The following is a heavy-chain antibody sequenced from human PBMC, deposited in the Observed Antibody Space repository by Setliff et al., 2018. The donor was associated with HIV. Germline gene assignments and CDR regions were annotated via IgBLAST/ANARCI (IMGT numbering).Heavy chain of an antibody. V-gene: IGHV4-59*12. CDR3: ARARAYYDILTGYYGGAFDI. CDR1: GGSISNYY. J-gene: IGHJ3*02. CDR2: IYYSGST. D-gene: IGHD3-9*01. Sequence: PSETLSLTCTVSGGSISNYYWSWIRQPPGKGLEWIGYIYYSGSTNYNPSLKSRVTISVDTSKNQFSLKLSSVTAADTAVYYCARARAYYDILTGYYGGAFDIWGQGTMVTVSS.